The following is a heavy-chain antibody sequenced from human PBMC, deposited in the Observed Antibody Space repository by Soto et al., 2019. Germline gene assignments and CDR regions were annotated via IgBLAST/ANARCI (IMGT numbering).Heavy chain of an antibody. CDR1: GGTVSTYA. CDR2: IIPMFGTA. V-gene: IGHV1-69*12. CDR3: ASGIQLWLRRINNGYSG. D-gene: IGHD5-18*01. J-gene: IGHJ4*02. Sequence: QVQLVLSGAEVKKPESSVKVSCKAPGGTVSTYAISGVRQAPGQGLEWMGGIIPMFGTANYAQRFQDRVTITADESTNTVYMELSSLRSEDTAVYFCASGIQLWLRRINNGYSGWGQGTLVTVSS.